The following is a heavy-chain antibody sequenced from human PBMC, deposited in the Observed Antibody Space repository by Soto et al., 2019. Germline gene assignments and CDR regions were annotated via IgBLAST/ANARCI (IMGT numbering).Heavy chain of an antibody. CDR3: ARGTGSSWFDT. D-gene: IGHD3-10*01. V-gene: IGHV1-2*02. CDR2: INDKNGDT. CDR1: GYTFTDHY. J-gene: IGHJ5*02. Sequence: VQLVQSGAEVKRPGASVKVSCKTSGYTFTDHYIHWVRQAPGQGLEWMGWINDKNGDTKYAQRFQDSVIMTRDTSIATTHLEMTRLTSDDTAVYHCARGTGSSWFDTWGQGTQVTVSS.